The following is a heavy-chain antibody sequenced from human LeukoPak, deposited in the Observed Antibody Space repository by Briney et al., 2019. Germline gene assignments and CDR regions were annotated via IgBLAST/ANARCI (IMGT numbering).Heavy chain of an antibody. D-gene: IGHD6-19*01. J-gene: IGHJ5*02. V-gene: IGHV1-69*13. CDR3: ARVPTPVSGSNWFDP. Sequence: GASVKVSCKASGGTFSSYAISWVRQAPGQGLEWMGGIIPIFGTANYAQKLQGRVTITADESTSTAYMELSSLRSEDTAVYYCARVPTPVSGSNWFDPWGQGTLVTVSS. CDR2: IIPIFGTA. CDR1: GGTFSSYA.